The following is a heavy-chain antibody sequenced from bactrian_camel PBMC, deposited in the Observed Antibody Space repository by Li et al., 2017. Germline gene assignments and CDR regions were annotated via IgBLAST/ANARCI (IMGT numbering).Heavy chain of an antibody. CDR1: GNTISGAS. CDR2: LYPNGDT. J-gene: IGHJ4*01. V-gene: IGHV3S53*01. Sequence: HVQLVESGGGSVQAGGSLRLSCVASGNTISGASMGWFRQAPGEERAGVATLYPNGDTVYADSVKGRFTISKDNAKNTLYLQMNSLKPEDTAMYYCAADYMCSVLTVAEYRYWGQGTQVTVS. CDR3: AADYMCSVLTVAEYRY. D-gene: IGHD8*01.